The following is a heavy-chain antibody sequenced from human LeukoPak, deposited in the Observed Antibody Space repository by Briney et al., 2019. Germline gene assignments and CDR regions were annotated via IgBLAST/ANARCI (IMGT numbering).Heavy chain of an antibody. J-gene: IGHJ1*01. D-gene: IGHD1-26*01. Sequence: ASAKVSCKASGYTFTGYYMHWVRQAPGQGLEWMGWINPNSGGTNYAQKFQGWVTMTRDTSISTAYMELSRLRSDDTAVYYGARGRGIVGATREYFQHWGQGTLVTVSS. V-gene: IGHV1-2*04. CDR1: GYTFTGYY. CDR3: ARGRGIVGATREYFQH. CDR2: INPNSGGT.